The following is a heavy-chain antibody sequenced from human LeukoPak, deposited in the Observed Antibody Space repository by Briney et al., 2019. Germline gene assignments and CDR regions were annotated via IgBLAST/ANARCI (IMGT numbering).Heavy chain of an antibody. Sequence: GGSLRFSCAASGFTFSSYSMNWVRQAPGKGLEWVSSISSSSSYIYYADSVKGRFTISRDNAKNSLYLQMNSLRAEDTAVYYCAREGDYYDSSGLDYWGQGTLVTVSS. CDR3: AREGDYYDSSGLDY. J-gene: IGHJ4*02. D-gene: IGHD3-22*01. CDR2: ISSSSSYI. CDR1: GFTFSSYS. V-gene: IGHV3-21*01.